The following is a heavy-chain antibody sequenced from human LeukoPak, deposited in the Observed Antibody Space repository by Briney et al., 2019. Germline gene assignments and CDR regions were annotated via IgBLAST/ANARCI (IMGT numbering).Heavy chain of an antibody. D-gene: IGHD3-10*01. CDR3: ARQGTMVRGVDY. CDR1: GGSFSGYY. J-gene: IGHJ4*02. CDR2: IYYSGST. V-gene: IGHV4-34*01. Sequence: SETLSLTCAVYGGSFSGYYWSWIRQPPGKGLEWIGSIYYSGSTYYNPSLKSRVTISVDTSKNQFSLKLSSVTAADTAVYYCARQGTMVRGVDYWGQGTLVTVSS.